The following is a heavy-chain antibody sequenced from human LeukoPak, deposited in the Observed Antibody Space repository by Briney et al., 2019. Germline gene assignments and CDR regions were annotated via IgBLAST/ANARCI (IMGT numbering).Heavy chain of an antibody. D-gene: IGHD6-13*01. CDR1: GGSLSSSIYY. Sequence: SETLSLTCTVSGGSLSSSIYYWGWIRQPPGKGLEWIGSIYYSGSTYYNPSLKSRVTISADTSKNHFSLKLSSVTAADRTMYYCARLGVSSSRDNYWGQGILVTVSS. J-gene: IGHJ4*02. CDR3: ARLGVSSSRDNY. V-gene: IGHV4-39*02. CDR2: IYYSGST.